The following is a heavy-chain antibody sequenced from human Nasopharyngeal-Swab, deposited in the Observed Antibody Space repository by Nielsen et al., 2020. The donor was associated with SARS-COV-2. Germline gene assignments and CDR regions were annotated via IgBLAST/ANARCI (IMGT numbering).Heavy chain of an antibody. CDR2: IYYSGST. Sequence: SETLSLTCTVSGGSVSSGSYYWSWIRQPPGKGLEWIGYIYYSGSTNYNPSLKSRVTISVDTSKNQFSLKLSSVTAADTAVYYCAREEWGYSYGWVDYWGQGTLVTVSS. J-gene: IGHJ4*02. D-gene: IGHD5-18*01. V-gene: IGHV4-61*01. CDR1: GGSVSSGSYY. CDR3: AREEWGYSYGWVDY.